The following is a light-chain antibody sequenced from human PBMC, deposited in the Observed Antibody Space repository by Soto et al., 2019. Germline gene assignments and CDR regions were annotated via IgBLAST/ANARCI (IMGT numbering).Light chain of an antibody. CDR3: SSYTSNSTYV. CDR1: SSDVGGYNY. Sequence: SVLTQPASVPGYPAQATTTSGTETSSDVGGYNYVSWYQQHPGKAPKLMIYEVSSRPSGVSYRFSASKSGNTASLTISGLQAEDEADYYCSSYTSNSTYVFGTGTKVTVL. J-gene: IGLJ1*01. CDR2: EVS. V-gene: IGLV2-14*01.